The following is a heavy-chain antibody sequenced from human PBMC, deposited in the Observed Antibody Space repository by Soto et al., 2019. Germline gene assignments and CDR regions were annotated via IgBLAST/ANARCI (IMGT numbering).Heavy chain of an antibody. V-gene: IGHV5-51*01. J-gene: IGHJ6*02. CDR3: ARFHRYFDWLSTDYYYYGMDV. Sequence: PGESLRVCCKGSGYSFTSYGIGWVSKMHGKGLEWMGIIYPGDSDTRYSPSFQGQVTISADKSISTAYLQWSSLKASDTAMYYCARFHRYFDWLSTDYYYYGMDVWGQGTTVTVSS. D-gene: IGHD3-9*01. CDR2: IYPGDSDT. CDR1: GYSFTSYG.